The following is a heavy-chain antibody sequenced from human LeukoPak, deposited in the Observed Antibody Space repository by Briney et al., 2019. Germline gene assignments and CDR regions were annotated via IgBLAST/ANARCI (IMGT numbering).Heavy chain of an antibody. D-gene: IGHD3-16*01. CDR3: ARDNARFRLFDY. Sequence: ASVKVSCKASGYTFTGYYMHWVRQAPGQGLEWMGWINPSGGSTSYAQKFQGRVTMTRDMSTSTVYMELSSLRSEDTAVYYCARDNARFRLFDYWGQGTLVTVSS. CDR2: INPSGGST. CDR1: GYTFTGYY. V-gene: IGHV1-46*01. J-gene: IGHJ4*02.